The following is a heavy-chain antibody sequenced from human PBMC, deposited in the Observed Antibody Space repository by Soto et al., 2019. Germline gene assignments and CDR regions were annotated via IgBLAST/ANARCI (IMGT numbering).Heavy chain of an antibody. V-gene: IGHV1-18*01. J-gene: IGHJ6*02. Sequence: ASVKVSCKASGYSFNSYGINWVRQAPGQGLEWMGRISGRSGGTNYAQKVRDRITMATDTSTRTAYMELRSLTSDDTAVYYCAREGGHGAGMHHYGLGVWGQGTTVTVSS. CDR2: ISGRSGGT. CDR1: GYSFNSYG. D-gene: IGHD1-26*01. CDR3: AREGGHGAGMHHYGLGV.